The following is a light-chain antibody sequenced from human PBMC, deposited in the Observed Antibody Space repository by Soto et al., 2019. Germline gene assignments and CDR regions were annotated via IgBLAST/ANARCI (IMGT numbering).Light chain of an antibody. Sequence: EIELTQSPGTLSLFPGERATLSCRASQTISSSFVAWYQQKPGQAPRLLIYVSSTRATGIPERFSGSGSGTDVTLTITRLDPEDFAVYYCQQFGISPRTFGQGTKLE. J-gene: IGKJ2*01. CDR2: VSS. CDR1: QTISSSF. CDR3: QQFGISPRT. V-gene: IGKV3-20*01.